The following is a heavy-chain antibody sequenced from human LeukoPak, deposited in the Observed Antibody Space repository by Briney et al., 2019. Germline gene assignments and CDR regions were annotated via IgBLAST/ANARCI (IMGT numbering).Heavy chain of an antibody. V-gene: IGHV1-18*01. J-gene: IGHJ4*02. Sequence: ASVKVSCKTSGYSFNSYGITWVRQAPGQGLEWMGWISGFNGVTDYALRLQGRVTLDTDTSTSTAFLELRNLRSDDTAVYYCARDQKVGQTYSSGWLDHWGQGTLVTVSS. CDR1: GYSFNSYG. D-gene: IGHD6-19*01. CDR2: ISGFNGVT. CDR3: ARDQKVGQTYSSGWLDH.